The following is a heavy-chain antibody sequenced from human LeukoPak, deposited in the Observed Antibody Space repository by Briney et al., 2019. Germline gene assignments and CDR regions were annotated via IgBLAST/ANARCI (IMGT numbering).Heavy chain of an antibody. V-gene: IGHV3-48*01. D-gene: IGHD3-3*01. CDR1: GFTFSSYS. CDR3: ARDGFDFWSGYPTTVDY. Sequence: GGSLRLSCVASGFTFSSYSMNWVRQSPGKGLEWVSYISSSSNTIYYADSVKGRFTISRDNANNSLYLQMNSLRAEDTAVYYCARDGFDFWSGYPTTVDYWGQGNLVTVSS. J-gene: IGHJ4*02. CDR2: ISSSSNTI.